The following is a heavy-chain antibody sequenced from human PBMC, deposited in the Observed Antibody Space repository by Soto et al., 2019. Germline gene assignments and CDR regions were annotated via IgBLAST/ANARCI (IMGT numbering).Heavy chain of an antibody. CDR2: IYHSGST. D-gene: IGHD3-10*01. CDR1: GGSISSSNW. V-gene: IGHV4-4*02. CDR3: ARDYMVRGVMRWFDP. J-gene: IGHJ5*02. Sequence: QVQLQESGPGLVKPWGTLSLTCAVSGGSISSSNWWSWVRQPPGKGLEWIGEIYHSGSTNYNPSLKSRVTISVDKSKNQCSLKLSSVTAADTAVYYCARDYMVRGVMRWFDPWGQGTLVTVSS.